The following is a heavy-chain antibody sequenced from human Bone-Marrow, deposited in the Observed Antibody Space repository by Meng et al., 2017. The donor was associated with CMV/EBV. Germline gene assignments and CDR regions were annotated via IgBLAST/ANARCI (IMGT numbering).Heavy chain of an antibody. J-gene: IGHJ4*02. Sequence: SVKVSCKASGYTFTSYYMHWVRQAPGQGLEWMGGIIPIFGTANYAQKFQGRVTITTDESTSTAYMELSSLRSEDTAVYYCARGNRVEMATNMRPGPYYFDYWGQGTLVTVSS. CDR1: GYTFTSYY. CDR2: IIPIFGTA. V-gene: IGHV1-69*05. D-gene: IGHD5-24*01. CDR3: ARGNRVEMATNMRPGPYYFDY.